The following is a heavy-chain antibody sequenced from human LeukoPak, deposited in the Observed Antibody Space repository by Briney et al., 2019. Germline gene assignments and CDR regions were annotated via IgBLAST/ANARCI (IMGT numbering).Heavy chain of an antibody. CDR1: GGSISSGDYY. CDR3: ARRRADISDYYNWFDP. V-gene: IGHV4-31*03. J-gene: IGHJ5*02. Sequence: SETLSLTCSVSGGSISSGDYYWSWIRQYPGTGLEWIVNIHYTGSAYYNPSLKSRASISVDTSKNQFSLMLRSVTAADTAVYYCARRRADISDYYNWFDPWGQGTLVTVSS. CDR2: IHYTGSA. D-gene: IGHD3-22*01.